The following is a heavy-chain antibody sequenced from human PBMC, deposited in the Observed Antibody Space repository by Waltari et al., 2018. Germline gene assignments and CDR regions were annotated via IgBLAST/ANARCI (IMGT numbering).Heavy chain of an antibody. CDR1: GGSISSHS. J-gene: IGHJ6*02. CDR3: ARGRSSSWYYYYYGMDV. D-gene: IGHD6-13*01. V-gene: IGHV4-59*11. Sequence: QVQLQESGPGLVTPSETLSLTCTVSGGSISSHSWSWIRQPPGKGLEWIGYIYYSGSTNYNPSLKSRVTISVDTSKNQFSLKLSSVTAADTAVYYCARGRSSSWYYYYYGMDVWGQGTTVTVSS. CDR2: IYYSGST.